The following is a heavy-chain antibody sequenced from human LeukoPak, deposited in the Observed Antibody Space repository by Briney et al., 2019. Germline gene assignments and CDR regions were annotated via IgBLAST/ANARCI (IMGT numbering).Heavy chain of an antibody. CDR1: GGSLSSSGYY. J-gene: IGHJ4*02. D-gene: IGHD1-1*01. CDR3: ARGQVRSQLAWDEYYFDS. CDR2: FYYGGST. V-gene: IGHV4-39*07. Sequence: SETLSLTCTVSGGSLSSSGYYWGWLRQPPGKGLEGFVTFYYGGSTYYNPYLKSRVPISVDTSKTQFSLKLSSVTAADTAVYYCARGQVRSQLAWDEYYFDSWGQGTLVTVSS.